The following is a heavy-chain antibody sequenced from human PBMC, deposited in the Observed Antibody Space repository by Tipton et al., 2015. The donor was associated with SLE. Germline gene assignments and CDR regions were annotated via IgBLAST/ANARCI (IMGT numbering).Heavy chain of an antibody. Sequence: TLSLTCTVSGGSISSHYWSWIRQPAGKGLEWIGRIYTSGSTNYNPSLKSRVTMSVDTSKNQFSLKLSSVTAADTAVYYCARDGYDYIWGSYRYHYYYGMDVWGQGTTVTVSS. CDR2: IYTSGST. J-gene: IGHJ6*02. D-gene: IGHD3-16*02. CDR1: GGSISSHY. V-gene: IGHV4-4*07. CDR3: ARDGYDYIWGSYRYHYYYGMDV.